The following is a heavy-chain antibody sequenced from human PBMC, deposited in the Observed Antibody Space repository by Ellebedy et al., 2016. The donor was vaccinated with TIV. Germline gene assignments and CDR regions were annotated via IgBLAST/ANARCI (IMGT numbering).Heavy chain of an antibody. CDR3: AKYPRLAGSGSYYNVAVPPFR. Sequence: GGSLRLXCAASGFTFSSYAMSWVRQAPGKGLEWVSAISGSGGSTYYADSVKGRFTISRDNSKNTLYLQMNSLRAEDTAVYYCAKYPRLAGSGSYYNVAVPPFRWGQGTLVTVSS. V-gene: IGHV3-23*01. CDR1: GFTFSSYA. CDR2: ISGSGGST. J-gene: IGHJ4*02. D-gene: IGHD3-10*01.